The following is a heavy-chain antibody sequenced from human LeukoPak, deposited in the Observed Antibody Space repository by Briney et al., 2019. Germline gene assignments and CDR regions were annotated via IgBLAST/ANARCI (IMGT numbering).Heavy chain of an antibody. CDR2: IKQDGSQQ. CDR3: SNGIYSSSY. CDR1: GFTFTRYW. J-gene: IGHJ4*02. Sequence: GGSLRLSCATSGFTFTRYWVSWIRQAPGKGLEWVANIKQDGSQQYYLDSVEGRFTISRDNAKNSLYLQMNNLRAEDTAVYYCSNGIYSSSYWGQGTLVTVSS. D-gene: IGHD6-6*01. V-gene: IGHV3-7*01.